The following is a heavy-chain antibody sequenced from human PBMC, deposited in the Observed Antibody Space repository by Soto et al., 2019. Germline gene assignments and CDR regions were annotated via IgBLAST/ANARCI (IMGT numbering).Heavy chain of an antibody. CDR1: GGSVRSISYY. CDR3: GRLEGLATISYYFDY. CDR2: VYYSGST. D-gene: IGHD3-9*01. V-gene: IGHV4-39*01. Sequence: SETLSLTCTVSGGSVRSISYYWGWVRQPPGKGLEWIGSVYYSGSTYYNPSLESRVTISVDKSKNQFSLKLMSLSAADTAVYYCGRLEGLATISYYFDYWGQGALVTVSS. J-gene: IGHJ4*02.